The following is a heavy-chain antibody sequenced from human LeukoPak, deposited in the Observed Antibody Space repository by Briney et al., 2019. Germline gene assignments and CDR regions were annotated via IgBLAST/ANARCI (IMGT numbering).Heavy chain of an antibody. D-gene: IGHD4-17*01. CDR3: ARGSDYGEIDY. J-gene: IGHJ4*02. CDR2: IRSKTFGGAT. Sequence: GGSLRLSCTASGFPFGDYAMNWFRQAPGKGREWVGFIRSKTFGGATGYAASVKGRFTISRHDSKSIAYLQMNSLKTGDTAVYYCARGSDYGEIDYWGQGTLVTVSS. V-gene: IGHV3-49*03. CDR1: GFPFGDYA.